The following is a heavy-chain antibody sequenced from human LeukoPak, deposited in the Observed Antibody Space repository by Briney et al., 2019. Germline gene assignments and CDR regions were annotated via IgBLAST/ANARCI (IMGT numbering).Heavy chain of an antibody. CDR3: ARSGSSGWYRYYFDY. V-gene: IGHV4-34*01. CDR1: GGSFSGYY. CDR2: INHSGST. D-gene: IGHD6-19*01. Sequence: SETLSLTCAVYGGSFSGYYWSWIRQPPGKGLERIGEINHSGSTNYNPPLKSRVTISVDTSKNQFSLKLSSVTAADTAVYYCARSGSSGWYRYYFDYWGQGTLVTVSS. J-gene: IGHJ4*02.